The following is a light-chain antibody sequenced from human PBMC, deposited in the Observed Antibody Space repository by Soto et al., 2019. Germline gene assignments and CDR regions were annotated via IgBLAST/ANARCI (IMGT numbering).Light chain of an antibody. CDR1: QSVSTNQ. J-gene: IGKJ1*01. Sequence: EIVLTQSPGTLSLSPGETATLSCRASQSVSTNQLAWYQQKRGQAPRLVFHSATTRANAFPARFSGSGSGPDFTLTIYRLEPEDFAVYYCQIYGIAPWTFGRGTKVDIK. CDR2: SAT. V-gene: IGKV3-20*01. CDR3: QIYGIAPWT.